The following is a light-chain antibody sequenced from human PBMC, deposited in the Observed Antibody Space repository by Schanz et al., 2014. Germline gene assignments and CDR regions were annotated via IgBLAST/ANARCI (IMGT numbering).Light chain of an antibody. CDR1: QSVSSSN. CDR2: GAS. J-gene: IGKJ2*04. Sequence: EIVMTQSPATLSVSPGDSATLSCRASQSVSSSNLAWYQQKPGQAPRLLIYGASSRATGIPDRFSGSGSGTDFTLTISRLEPEDFAVYYCQQYGSSRGSFGQGTKLEIK. V-gene: IGKV3-20*01. CDR3: QQYGSSRGS.